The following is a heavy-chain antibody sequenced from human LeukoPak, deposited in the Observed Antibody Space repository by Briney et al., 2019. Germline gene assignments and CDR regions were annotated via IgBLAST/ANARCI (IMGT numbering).Heavy chain of an antibody. CDR1: GGSISSYY. V-gene: IGHV4-4*07. Sequence: PSETLSLTCTVSGGSISSYYWSWIRQPAGKGLEWIGRIYTSGSTNYNPSLKSRVTMSVDTSKNQFSLKPSSVTAADTAVYYRARVRGITMVRGVIIFADAFDIWGQGTMVTVS. CDR2: IYTSGST. D-gene: IGHD3-10*01. CDR3: ARVRGITMVRGVIIFADAFDI. J-gene: IGHJ3*02.